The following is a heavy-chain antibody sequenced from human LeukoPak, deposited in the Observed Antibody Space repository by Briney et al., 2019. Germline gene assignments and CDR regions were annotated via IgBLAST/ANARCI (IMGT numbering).Heavy chain of an antibody. J-gene: IGHJ6*02. Sequence: QTGGSLRLSCAASGFTFSSYAMSWVRQAPGKGLEWVSAISGSGGSTYYADSVKGRFTISRDNSKNTLYLQMNSLRAEDTAVYYCAKSGPHNYSYYYGMDVWGQGTTVTVSS. D-gene: IGHD3-10*01. CDR1: GFTFSSYA. V-gene: IGHV3-23*01. CDR3: AKSGPHNYSYYYGMDV. CDR2: ISGSGGST.